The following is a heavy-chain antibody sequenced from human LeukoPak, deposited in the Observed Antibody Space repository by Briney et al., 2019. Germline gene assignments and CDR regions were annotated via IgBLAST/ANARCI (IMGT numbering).Heavy chain of an antibody. V-gene: IGHV1-69*04. CDR3: APGIAAAGASPYYFDY. CDR2: INPILGIA. CDR1: GGTFSSYA. J-gene: IGHJ4*02. D-gene: IGHD6-13*01. Sequence: ASVKVSCKASGGTFSSYAISWVRQAPGQGLEWMGRINPILGIANYAQKFQGRVAITADKSTSTAYMELSSLRSEDTAVYYCAPGIAAAGASPYYFDYWGQGTLVTVSS.